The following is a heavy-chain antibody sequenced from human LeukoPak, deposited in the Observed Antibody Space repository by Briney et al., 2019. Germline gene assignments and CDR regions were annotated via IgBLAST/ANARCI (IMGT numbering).Heavy chain of an antibody. CDR3: AREYSGYDYTYYYGMDV. CDR2: TYYRSKWYN. D-gene: IGHD5-12*01. J-gene: IGHJ6*02. V-gene: IGHV6-1*01. Sequence: SQTLSLTCAISGDSVSSNSAAWNWLRQSPSRGLEWLGRTYYRSKWYNDYAVSVKSRITINPDTSKNQISLQLNSVTPEDTAVYYCAREYSGYDYTYYYGMDVWGQGTTVTVSS. CDR1: GDSVSSNSAA.